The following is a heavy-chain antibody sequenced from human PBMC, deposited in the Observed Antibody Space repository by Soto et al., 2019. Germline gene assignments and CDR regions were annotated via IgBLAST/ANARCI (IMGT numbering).Heavy chain of an antibody. CDR2: ISQDGSNK. V-gene: IGHV3-33*03. Sequence: GALRLSCAASGFTFSSYGMHWVRQAPGKGLEWVAVISQDGSNKYYVDSVKGRFTISRDNAKSSLYLQMTSLRAEDTAVYHCAKSLSAIPGDSWGQGTLVTVSS. CDR3: AKSLSAIPGDS. J-gene: IGHJ4*02. D-gene: IGHD2-2*01. CDR1: GFTFSSYG.